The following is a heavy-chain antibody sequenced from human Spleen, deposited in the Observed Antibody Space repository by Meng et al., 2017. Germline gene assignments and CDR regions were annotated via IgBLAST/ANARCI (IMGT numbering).Heavy chain of an antibody. Sequence: ASVKVSCKASGYTFTGYYMHWVRQAPGQGLEWMGWINPNSGGTNYAQKFQGRVTMTRDTSISTAYMELSRLRSDDTAVYYCARTRRSTMIVEHYYYGMDVWGQGTTVTVSS. CDR3: ARTRRSTMIVEHYYYGMDV. V-gene: IGHV1-2*02. J-gene: IGHJ6*02. CDR1: GYTFTGYY. CDR2: INPNSGGT. D-gene: IGHD3-22*01.